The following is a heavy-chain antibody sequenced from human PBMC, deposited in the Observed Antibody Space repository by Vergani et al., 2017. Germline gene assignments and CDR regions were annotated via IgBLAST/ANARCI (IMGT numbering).Heavy chain of an antibody. CDR1: GGTFSSYA. J-gene: IGHJ5*02. Sequence: QVQLVQSGAEVKKPGSSVKVSCKASGGTFSSYAISWVRQAPGQGLEWMGGIIPIFGTANYAQKFQGRVTITADESTSTAYMELGSLRSEDTAVYYCARTSTRLWDYGDYGWFDPWGQGTLVTVSS. V-gene: IGHV1-69*01. CDR3: ARTSTRLWDYGDYGWFDP. CDR2: IIPIFGTA. D-gene: IGHD4-17*01.